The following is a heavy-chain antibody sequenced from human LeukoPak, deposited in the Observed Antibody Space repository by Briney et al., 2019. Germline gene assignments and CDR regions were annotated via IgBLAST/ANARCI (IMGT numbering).Heavy chain of an antibody. CDR2: ISSSGGTI. J-gene: IGHJ6*03. D-gene: IGHD3-22*01. Sequence: GGSLRLSCAASRFTFSTSEMNWVRQAPGKGLEWVSYISSSGGTIYYADSVKGRFTISRDNAKNSLYPQMNSLRAEDTAVYYCARKGDYDSSGYMDVWGKGTTVTVSS. CDR1: RFTFSTSE. V-gene: IGHV3-48*03. CDR3: ARKGDYDSSGYMDV.